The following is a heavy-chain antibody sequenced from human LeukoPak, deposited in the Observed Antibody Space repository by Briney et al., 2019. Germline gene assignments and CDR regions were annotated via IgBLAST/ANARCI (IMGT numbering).Heavy chain of an antibody. Sequence: GASVKVSCKASGYSFTSHYMHWVRQAPGQGLEWMGLINPRGTATRYAESFQGRLTLTRDPSTSTDYMELSSLRSDDTAVYFCARDTSEGDYAWWFDPRGQGTLVTVAS. D-gene: IGHD3-16*01. CDR3: ARDTSEGDYAWWFDP. J-gene: IGHJ5*02. CDR2: INPRGTAT. CDR1: GYSFTSHY. V-gene: IGHV1-46*01.